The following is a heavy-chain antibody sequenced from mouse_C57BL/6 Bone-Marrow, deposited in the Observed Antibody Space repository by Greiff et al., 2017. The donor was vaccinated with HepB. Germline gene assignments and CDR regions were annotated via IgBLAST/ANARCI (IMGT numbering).Heavy chain of an antibody. CDR2: ISDGGSYT. V-gene: IGHV5-4*01. D-gene: IGHD2-1*01. J-gene: IGHJ3*01. Sequence: EVQLVESGGGLVKPGGSLKLSCAASGFTFSSYAMSWVRQTPEKRLEWVATISDGGSYTYYPDNVKGGFTISRDNAKNNLYLQMSHLKSEDTAMYYCASFYYGNYVGTYWGQRTLVTVSA. CDR3: ASFYYGNYVGTY. CDR1: GFTFSSYA.